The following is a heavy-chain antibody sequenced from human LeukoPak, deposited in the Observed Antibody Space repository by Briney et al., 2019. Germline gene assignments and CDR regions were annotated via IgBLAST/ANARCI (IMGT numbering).Heavy chain of an antibody. D-gene: IGHD6-19*01. CDR1: GGSISSYY. V-gene: IGHV4-59*01. J-gene: IGHJ3*02. CDR2: IYYSGST. CDR3: ARVGSSGWYLGAFDI. Sequence: SETLSLTCTVSGGSISSYYWSWIRQPAGKGLEWIGYIYYSGSTNYNPSLKSRVTISVDTSKNQFSLKLSSVTAADTAVYYCARVGSSGWYLGAFDIWGQGTMVTVSS.